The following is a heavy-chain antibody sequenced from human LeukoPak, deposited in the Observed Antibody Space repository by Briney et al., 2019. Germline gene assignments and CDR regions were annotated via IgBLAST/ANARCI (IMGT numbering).Heavy chain of an antibody. V-gene: IGHV7-4-1*02. J-gene: IGHJ4*02. D-gene: IGHD2-2*01. CDR2: INTDTGNP. CDR3: ARQGPGYCGTTSCYGVDY. Sequence: ASVKVSCKASGYTLTSDGMNWVRQAPGQGLEWMGWINTDTGNPTYAQGFTGRFVFSLDTSVSTAYLQISSLNAEDTAVYYCARQGPGYCGTTSCYGVDYWGQGTLVTVSS. CDR1: GYTLTSDG.